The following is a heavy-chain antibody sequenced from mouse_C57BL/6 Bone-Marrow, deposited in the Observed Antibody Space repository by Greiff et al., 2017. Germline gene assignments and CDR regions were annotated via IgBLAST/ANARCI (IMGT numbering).Heavy chain of an antibody. CDR1: GFSLTSYG. CDR2: IWGGGST. Sequence: VKLVESGPGLVAPSQSLSITCTVSGFSLTSYGVDWVRQPPGTGLEWLGVIWGGGSTNYNSALMSRLSISKDNSKSQVFLKMNSLQTDETAMYYCAKPPPLWNFDVWGTGTTVTVSS. J-gene: IGHJ1*03. V-gene: IGHV2-9*01. CDR3: AKPPPLWNFDV.